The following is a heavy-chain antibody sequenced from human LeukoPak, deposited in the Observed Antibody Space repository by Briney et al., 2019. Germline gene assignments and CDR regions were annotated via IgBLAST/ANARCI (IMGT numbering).Heavy chain of an antibody. CDR1: SGSISSYY. Sequence: SETLSLTCTVSSGSISSYYWSWIRQPPGKGLEWSGYIYYTGSTNYNPSLKSRVTISVDTSKNQFSLNLSSVIAADTAVYYCARHGPYLGRLGWFDPWGQGTLVTVSS. D-gene: IGHD1-26*01. V-gene: IGHV4-59*08. CDR3: ARHGPYLGRLGWFDP. CDR2: IYYTGST. J-gene: IGHJ5*02.